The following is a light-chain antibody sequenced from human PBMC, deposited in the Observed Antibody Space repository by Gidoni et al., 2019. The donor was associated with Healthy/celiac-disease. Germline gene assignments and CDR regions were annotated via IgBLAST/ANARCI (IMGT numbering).Light chain of an antibody. CDR3: VLYMGSGLSGV. CDR1: SGSVSTSYY. Sequence: QTVVTQEPSFSVSPGGTVTLTCGLSSGSVSTSYYPSWYQQTPGQAPRTLIYSTNTRSSGVPDRFSGSILGNKAALTITGAQADDESDYYCVLYMGSGLSGVFGGGTKLTVL. J-gene: IGLJ3*02. V-gene: IGLV8-61*01. CDR2: STN.